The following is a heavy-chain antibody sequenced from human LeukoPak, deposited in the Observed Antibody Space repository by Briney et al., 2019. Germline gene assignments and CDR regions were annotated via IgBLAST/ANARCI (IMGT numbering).Heavy chain of an antibody. Sequence: PGGSLRLSCAASGFTFSSYAMSWVRQAPGKGLEWVSATSGSGGSTYYADSVKGRFTISRDNSKNTLYLQMNSLRAEDTAVYYCAKDPTRGYCSSTSCYGGDVWGKGTTVTVSS. D-gene: IGHD2-2*01. J-gene: IGHJ6*04. CDR3: AKDPTRGYCSSTSCYGGDV. CDR2: TSGSGGST. CDR1: GFTFSSYA. V-gene: IGHV3-23*01.